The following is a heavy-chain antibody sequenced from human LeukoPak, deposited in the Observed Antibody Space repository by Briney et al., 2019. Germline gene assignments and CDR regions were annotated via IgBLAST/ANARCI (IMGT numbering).Heavy chain of an antibody. CDR3: ARDRLNYFASGSYYSPSSFFDY. CDR2: IYYSGSS. CDR1: GGSISSYY. V-gene: IGHV4-59*12. Sequence: SETLSLTCTVSGGSISSYYWSWIRQPPGKGLEWIGRIYYSGSSYFNPSLKSRVTISVDTSKNQFSLKLSSVTAADTAVYYCARDRLNYFASGSYYSPSSFFDYWGQGTLVTVSS. J-gene: IGHJ4*02. D-gene: IGHD3-10*01.